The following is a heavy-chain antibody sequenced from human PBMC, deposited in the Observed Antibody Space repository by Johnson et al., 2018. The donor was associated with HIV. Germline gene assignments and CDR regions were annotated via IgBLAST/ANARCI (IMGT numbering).Heavy chain of an antibody. CDR2: ISYDGSNK. Sequence: HVQLVASGGGVVQPGTSRRLSYAASGFTSCSYAMHWVRQAPGNGLEWVAVISYDGSNKYYADSVQGRFTISRETSKNTLYLQMNSLRAEDTSVYYCARGEQWLVPDSEDAFDIWGQGTMVTVSS. J-gene: IGHJ3*02. CDR3: ARGEQWLVPDSEDAFDI. D-gene: IGHD6-19*01. V-gene: IGHV3-30*04. CDR1: GFTSCSYA.